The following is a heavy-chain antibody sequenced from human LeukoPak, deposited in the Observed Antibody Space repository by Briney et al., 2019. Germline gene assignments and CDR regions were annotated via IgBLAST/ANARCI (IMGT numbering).Heavy chain of an antibody. Sequence: AGSLRLSCAASGFTFDDYAMHWVRQAPGKGLEWVSLISGDGGSTNYADSVKGRFTISRDNSKNSLYLQMNSLRTEDTALYYCAKAGMGATLYYGMDVWGQGTTVTVSS. V-gene: IGHV3-43*02. CDR1: GFTFDDYA. CDR2: ISGDGGST. D-gene: IGHD1-26*01. CDR3: AKAGMGATLYYGMDV. J-gene: IGHJ6*02.